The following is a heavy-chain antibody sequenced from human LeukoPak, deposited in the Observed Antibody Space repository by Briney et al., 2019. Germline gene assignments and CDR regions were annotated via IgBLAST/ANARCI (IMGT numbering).Heavy chain of an antibody. CDR3: VYAFDF. J-gene: IGHJ4*02. V-gene: IGHV3-48*01. D-gene: IGHD5/OR15-5a*01. CDR2: ISSSSRTI. Sequence: GGSLRLSCAASGFTFSTYSMNWVRQAPGKGLEWVSYISSSSRTIYYAESVKGRFTISRDNAENSLYLQMNSLRAEDTAVYYCVYAFDFWGQGTLVTVSS. CDR1: GFTFSTYS.